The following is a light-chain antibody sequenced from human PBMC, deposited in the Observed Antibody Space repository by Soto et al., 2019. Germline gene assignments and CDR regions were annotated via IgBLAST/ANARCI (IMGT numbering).Light chain of an antibody. CDR3: QQSYSSPPT. V-gene: IGKV1-39*01. Sequence: GDRVIITCRASQSISNHLNWYQQKPGKAPKLLIFAASSLQSGVPSRFSGSRSGPDFTLTISSLQPEDFATYYCQQSYSSPPTFGQGTKVDNK. CDR2: AAS. CDR1: QSISNH. J-gene: IGKJ1*01.